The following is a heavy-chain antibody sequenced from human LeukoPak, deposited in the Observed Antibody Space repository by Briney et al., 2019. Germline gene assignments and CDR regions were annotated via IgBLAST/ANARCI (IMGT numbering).Heavy chain of an antibody. D-gene: IGHD3-16*01. V-gene: IGHV3-30*02. CDR1: GFNLNSYA. J-gene: IGHJ4*02. CDR2: IRHDEANS. Sequence: GGSLRLSCAVSGFNLNSYAMHWVRQAPGKGLEWVAVIRHDEANSFYADSVQGRFTISRDTSKKLLYLQMNSLRVEDTAVYYCAKDYTPSSPLGELDSRGQGALVTVSS. CDR3: AKDYTPSSPLGELDS.